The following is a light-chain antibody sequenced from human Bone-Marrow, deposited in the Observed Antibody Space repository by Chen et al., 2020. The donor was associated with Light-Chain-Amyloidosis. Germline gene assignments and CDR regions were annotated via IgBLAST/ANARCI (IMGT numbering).Light chain of an antibody. Sequence: QSALTQPASVSGSTGQSITTSCTGTSSDVGSYNLVSWYQQHPGKGPNLMIYDDSKRPSGVSDRFSGSKSGNTASLTISGLQAEDEADYYCSSYAGGTTFVIFGGGTKLTVL. CDR1: SSDVGSYNL. J-gene: IGLJ2*01. CDR3: SSYAGGTTFVI. V-gene: IGLV2-23*02. CDR2: DDS.